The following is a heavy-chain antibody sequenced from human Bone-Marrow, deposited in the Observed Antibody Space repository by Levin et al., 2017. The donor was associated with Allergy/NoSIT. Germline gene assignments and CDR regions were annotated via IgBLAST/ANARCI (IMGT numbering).Heavy chain of an antibody. Sequence: GGSLRLSCAASGFTFSSYSMNWVRQAPGKGLEWVSSISSSSSYIYYADSVKGRFTISRDNAKNSLYLQTNSLRAEDTAVYYCARGRADSGYDDAFDIWGQGTMVTVSS. J-gene: IGHJ3*02. D-gene: IGHD5-12*01. CDR2: ISSSSSYI. CDR1: GFTFSSYS. CDR3: ARGRADSGYDDAFDI. V-gene: IGHV3-21*01.